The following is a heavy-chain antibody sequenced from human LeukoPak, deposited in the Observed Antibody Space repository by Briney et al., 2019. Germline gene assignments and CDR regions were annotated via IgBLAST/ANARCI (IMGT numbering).Heavy chain of an antibody. Sequence: EASVKVSRKASGGTFNSYGIIWVRQAPGQGLEWMGGIIPILGTANYAQKFQGRVTISADKSTSTAYMELRSLRSDDTAVYYCAREDFGWSKSLDYWGQGTLVTVSS. J-gene: IGHJ4*02. CDR1: GGTFNSYG. D-gene: IGHD6-19*01. CDR3: AREDFGWSKSLDY. V-gene: IGHV1-69*06. CDR2: IIPILGTA.